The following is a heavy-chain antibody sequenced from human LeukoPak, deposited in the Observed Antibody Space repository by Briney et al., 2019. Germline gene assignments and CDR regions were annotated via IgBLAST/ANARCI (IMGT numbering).Heavy chain of an antibody. CDR2: IWYDGSNK. CDR1: GFIFSNYG. J-gene: IGHJ4*02. D-gene: IGHD2-21*02. V-gene: IGHV3-33*01. Sequence: PGGSLRLSCAASGFIFSNYGMHWVRQPPGKGLEWVEVIWYDGSNKYYADSVKGRFTISRDNSKETLYVQMNSLTAEDTAMYYCTANFDFWGQGTLVTVSS. CDR3: TANFDF.